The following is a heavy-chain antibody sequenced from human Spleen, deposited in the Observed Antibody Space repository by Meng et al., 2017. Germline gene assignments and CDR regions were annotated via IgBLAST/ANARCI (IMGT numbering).Heavy chain of an antibody. CDR3: ARAFRSSGYYVDY. CDR1: GYTFPDYW. Sequence: ASVKVSCKASGYTFPDYWLHWVRQAPGQGLEWMGIINPSGGSTSYAQKFQGRVTMTRDTSTSTVYMELSSLRSEDTAVYYCARAFRSSGYYVDYWGQGTLVTVSS. V-gene: IGHV1-46*01. D-gene: IGHD3-22*01. J-gene: IGHJ4*02. CDR2: INPSGGST.